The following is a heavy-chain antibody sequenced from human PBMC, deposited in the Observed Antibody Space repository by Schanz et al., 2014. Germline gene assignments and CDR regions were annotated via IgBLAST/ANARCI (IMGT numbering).Heavy chain of an antibody. CDR2: IYSSGSI. CDR1: GGSISSGTYY. Sequence: QVQLQESGPGLVKPSQTLSLSCSVSGGSISSGTYYWNWIRQPAGKGLEWIGRIYSSGSINYNPSLKSRVTLSVDTSKNQFSLKVRSVTAADTAVYFCARGNNDYFYYYMDVWGKGAAVTVSS. J-gene: IGHJ6*03. V-gene: IGHV4-61*02. D-gene: IGHD1-1*01. CDR3: ARGNNDYFYYYMDV.